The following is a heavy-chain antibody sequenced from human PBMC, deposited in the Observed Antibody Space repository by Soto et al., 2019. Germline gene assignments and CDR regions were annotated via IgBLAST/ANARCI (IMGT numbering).Heavy chain of an antibody. J-gene: IGHJ5*02. D-gene: IGHD6-13*01. V-gene: IGHV3-74*01. CDR2: INSDGSST. Sequence: EVQLVESGGGLVQPGGSLRLSCAASGFTFSSYWMHWVRQAPGKGLVWVSRINSDGSSTSYADSVKGRFTISRDNAKNTLYLQMNSLRAEDTAVYYCARGRTWYSSSWYGWFDPWGQGTLVTVSS. CDR3: ARGRTWYSSSWYGWFDP. CDR1: GFTFSSYW.